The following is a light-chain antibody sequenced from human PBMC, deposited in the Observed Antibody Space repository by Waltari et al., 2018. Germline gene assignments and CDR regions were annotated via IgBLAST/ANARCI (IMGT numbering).Light chain of an antibody. CDR1: KLGDKY. V-gene: IGLV3-1*01. CDR3: QAWDNSVV. Sequence: SYDLTQPPSVSVSPGQTATITCPGHKLGDKYVSWSQQKPGQSPVVVIYKDNKRPSGIPERFSASNSGNTATLTISGTQAMDEADYFCQAWDNSVVFGGGTKLTVL. CDR2: KDN. J-gene: IGLJ2*01.